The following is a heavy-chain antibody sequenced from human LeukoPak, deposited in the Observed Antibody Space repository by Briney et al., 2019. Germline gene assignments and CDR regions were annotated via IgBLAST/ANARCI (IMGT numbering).Heavy chain of an antibody. CDR1: GFTFSTYA. V-gene: IGHV3-23*01. Sequence: PGGSLRLSCAASGFTFSTYAMTWVRQAPGEGLEWVSSISGSGGNTYYADSVKGRFTISRDNSKNTLYLQMNSLRAEDTAVYYCAKPEVRYFDWLLYFDQWGQGTLATVSS. CDR2: ISGSGGNT. CDR3: AKPEVRYFDWLLYFDQ. D-gene: IGHD3-9*01. J-gene: IGHJ4*02.